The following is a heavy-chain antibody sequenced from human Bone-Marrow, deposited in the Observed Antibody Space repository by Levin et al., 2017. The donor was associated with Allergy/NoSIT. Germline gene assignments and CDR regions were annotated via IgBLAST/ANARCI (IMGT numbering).Heavy chain of an antibody. V-gene: IGHV7-4-1*02. D-gene: IGHD2-15*01. CDR2: INTNTGNP. Sequence: VASVKVSCRASRYTFTNYAINWVRQAPGQGLEWMGWINTNTGNPTYAQGFTGRFVFSLDTSVNTAYLQISNLKAEDTAMYYCARGGIGYCSAGSCYLDYWGQGTLVTVSS. J-gene: IGHJ4*02. CDR1: RYTFTNYA. CDR3: ARGGIGYCSAGSCYLDY.